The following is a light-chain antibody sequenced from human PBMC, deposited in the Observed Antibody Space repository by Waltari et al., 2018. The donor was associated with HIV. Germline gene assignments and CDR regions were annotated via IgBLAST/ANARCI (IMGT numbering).Light chain of an antibody. CDR3: MQGTHWPYT. V-gene: IGKV2-30*01. J-gene: IGKJ2*01. CDR1: QSLVYSDGNTY. Sequence: DVVMAQSPLSLPVTLGQPASIPCRSSQSLVYSDGNTYLNWFHQRPGQSPRRLIYKVSTRDSGVPDRFSGSGSGTAFTLKISRVEAEDVGVYYCMQGTHWPYTFGQGTNLQIK. CDR2: KVS.